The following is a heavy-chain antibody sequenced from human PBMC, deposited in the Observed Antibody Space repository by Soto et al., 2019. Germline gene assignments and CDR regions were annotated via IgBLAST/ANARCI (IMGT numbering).Heavy chain of an antibody. CDR1: GFTFSSYA. V-gene: IGHV3-30-3*01. Sequence: QVQLVESGGGVVQPGRSLRLSCAASGFTFSSYAMHWVRQAPGKGLEWVAVISYDGSNKYYADSVKGRFTISRDNSKNTLYLQMNSLRAEDTAVYYCARDRQLGVVGAQRPSFDYWGQGTLVTVSS. CDR3: ARDRQLGVVGAQRPSFDY. J-gene: IGHJ4*02. D-gene: IGHD1-26*01. CDR2: ISYDGSNK.